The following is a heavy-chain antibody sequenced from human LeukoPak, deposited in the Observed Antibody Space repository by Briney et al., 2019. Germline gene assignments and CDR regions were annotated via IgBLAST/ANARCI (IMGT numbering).Heavy chain of an antibody. J-gene: IGHJ4*02. CDR3: ARDVVGVAGTSEK. CDR2: IYYSGST. D-gene: IGHD6-19*01. CDR1: GGSISSSSYY. Sequence: SETLSLTCTVSGGSISSSSYYWGWIRQPPGKGLEWIGSIYYSGSTYYNPSLKSRVTISVDTSKNQFSLKLSSVTAADTVVYYCARDVVGVAGTSEKWGEGTLGSVS. V-gene: IGHV4-39*02.